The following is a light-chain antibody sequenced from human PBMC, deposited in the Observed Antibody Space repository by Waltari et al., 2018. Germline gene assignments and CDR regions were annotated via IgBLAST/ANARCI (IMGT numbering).Light chain of an antibody. CDR1: KLGDKY. V-gene: IGLV3-1*01. CDR2: QDS. J-gene: IGLJ3*02. Sequence: SYELTQPPSVSVSPGQTASITCSGDKLGDKYACWYQQKPGQSPVLVIYQDSKRPSGIPGRFSGSNSGNTATLTISGTQAMDEADYYCQAWDSSTWVFGGVTKLTVL. CDR3: QAWDSSTWV.